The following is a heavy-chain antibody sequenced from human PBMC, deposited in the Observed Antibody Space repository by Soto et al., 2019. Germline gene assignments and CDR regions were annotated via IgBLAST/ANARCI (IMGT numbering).Heavy chain of an antibody. Sequence: QVQLVQSGAEVKKPGASVKVSFKASGFTFSAYYIYWVRQATVQGLEWIGWINPNSGGTNNAQKFQGRVTMTRDTSTSTVYMALSALITDDTAVYYCARSLLDEYSSSWRSAYYGMEVWGQGTTVTVSS. CDR3: ARSLLDEYSSSWRSAYYGMEV. CDR1: GFTFSAYY. V-gene: IGHV1-2*02. CDR2: INPNSGGT. J-gene: IGHJ6*01. D-gene: IGHD6-13*01.